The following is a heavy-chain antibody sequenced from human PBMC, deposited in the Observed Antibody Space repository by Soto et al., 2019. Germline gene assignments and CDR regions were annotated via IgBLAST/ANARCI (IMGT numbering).Heavy chain of an antibody. J-gene: IGHJ4*01. CDR3: ARAFCTNGVCYYFFDY. CDR2: IYYDGSNR. V-gene: IGHV3-33*01. Sequence: SCKVSGYTLTELSMHWVRQAPGKGLEWVAVIYYDGSNRYYGDAVKGRFTISRDNSKSTLYLQMSSLRAEDTAVYYCARAFCTNGVCYYFFDYWGHGTLVTVSS. CDR1: GYTLTELS. D-gene: IGHD2-8*01.